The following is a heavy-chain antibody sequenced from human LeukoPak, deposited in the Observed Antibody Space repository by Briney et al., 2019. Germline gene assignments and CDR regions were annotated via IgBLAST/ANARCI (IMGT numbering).Heavy chain of an antibody. CDR1: GYIFTSYW. D-gene: IGHD6-13*01. CDR3: ARLMAAAEPGAFYY. Sequence: GESLKIFCRGSGYIFTSYWIVWVRQMPGKGLEWMGIIYPGDSDTRYSPSFQGQVTISADKSISTAYLQWSSLKASDTAMYYCARLMAAAEPGAFYYWGQGTLVTVFS. J-gene: IGHJ4*02. V-gene: IGHV5-51*01. CDR2: IYPGDSDT.